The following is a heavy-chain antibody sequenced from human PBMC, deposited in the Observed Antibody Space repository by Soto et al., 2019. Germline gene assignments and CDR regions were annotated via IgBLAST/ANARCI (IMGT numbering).Heavy chain of an antibody. Sequence: SETLSLTCAVYGGSFSGYYWSWIRQPPGKGLEWIGEINHSGSTNYNPSLKSRVTISVDTSKNQFSLKLSSVTAADTAVYYCARERYCSSTSCFYYYYYGMDVWGQGTKVTVS. D-gene: IGHD2-2*01. V-gene: IGHV4-34*01. CDR1: GGSFSGYY. CDR2: INHSGST. J-gene: IGHJ6*02. CDR3: ARERYCSSTSCFYYYYYGMDV.